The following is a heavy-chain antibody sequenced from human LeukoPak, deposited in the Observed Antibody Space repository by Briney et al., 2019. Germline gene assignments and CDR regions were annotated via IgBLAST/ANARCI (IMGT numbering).Heavy chain of an antibody. V-gene: IGHV1-2*02. D-gene: IGHD2-2*01. CDR3: ARTTGDCNSTSCYLLLDY. Sequence: GASVKVSCKASGYTFTGYYMHWVRQAPGQGLEWMGWINPNSGGTNYAQKFQGRVTMTRDTSISTAYMELSRLRSDDTAVYYCARTTGDCNSTSCYLLLDYWGQGTLVTVSS. J-gene: IGHJ4*02. CDR2: INPNSGGT. CDR1: GYTFTGYY.